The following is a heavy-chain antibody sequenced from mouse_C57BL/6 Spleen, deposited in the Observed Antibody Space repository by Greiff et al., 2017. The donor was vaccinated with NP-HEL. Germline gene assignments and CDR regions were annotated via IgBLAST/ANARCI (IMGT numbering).Heavy chain of an antibody. J-gene: IGHJ4*01. Sequence: QVQLQQPGAELVMPGASVKLSCKASGYTFTSYWMHWVKQRPGQGLEWIGEIDPSDSYTNYNQKFKGKSTLTVDKSSSTAYMQLSSLTSEDSAVYYCARMGGTSYYAMDYWGQGTSVTVSS. CDR1: GYTFTSYW. CDR2: IDPSDSYT. CDR3: ARMGGTSYYAMDY. V-gene: IGHV1-69*01. D-gene: IGHD4-1*01.